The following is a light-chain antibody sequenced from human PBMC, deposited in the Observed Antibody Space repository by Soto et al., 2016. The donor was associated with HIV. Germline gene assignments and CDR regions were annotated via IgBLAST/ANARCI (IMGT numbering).Light chain of an antibody. J-gene: IGKJ4*01. CDR2: AAS. CDR1: QGITNY. CDR3: QKYTSAPLT. V-gene: IGKV1-27*01. Sequence: DIHMTQSPSSLSASVGDSGTITCRASQGITNYLAWYQQKPGKVPKLLIHAASTLESGVPSRFRGSGYGTYFTLTITSLQPEDVATYYCQKYTSAPLTFGEGPRWRSN.